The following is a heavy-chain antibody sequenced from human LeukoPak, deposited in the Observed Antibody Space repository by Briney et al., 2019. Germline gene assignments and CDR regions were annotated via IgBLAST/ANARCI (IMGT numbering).Heavy chain of an antibody. CDR3: ARVTKYYDILTGYYGFDY. J-gene: IGHJ4*02. Sequence: ASVKVSCKASGYTFTSYGISWVRQAPGQGLEWMGWISAYNGNTNYAQKLQGRVTMTTDTSRRTAYMELRSVRSDDTAVYYCARVTKYYDILTGYYGFDYWGQGTLATVSS. D-gene: IGHD3-9*01. V-gene: IGHV1-18*01. CDR2: ISAYNGNT. CDR1: GYTFTSYG.